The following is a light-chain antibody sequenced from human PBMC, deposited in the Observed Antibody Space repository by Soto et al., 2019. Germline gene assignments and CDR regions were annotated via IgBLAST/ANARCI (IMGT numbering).Light chain of an antibody. V-gene: IGKV3-11*01. CDR1: QSISSY. Sequence: EIVLTQSPATLSLSPGERATLSCRASQSISSYLAWYQQKPGQAPRLLIYDVSNRAPGIPARFSGSGSGTAFTLTISSLEPEDFAVYYCQQRSNWPPFTFGPGTKVDIK. CDR2: DVS. CDR3: QQRSNWPPFT. J-gene: IGKJ3*01.